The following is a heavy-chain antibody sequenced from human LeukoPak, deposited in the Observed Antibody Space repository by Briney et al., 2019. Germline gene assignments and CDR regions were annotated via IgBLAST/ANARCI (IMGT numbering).Heavy chain of an antibody. V-gene: IGHV4-38-2*01. CDR1: GYSISSGYY. Sequence: SETLSLTCAVSGYSISSGYYWGWIRPPPGKGLEWIGSIYHSGSTYYNPSPKSRVTISVDTSKNQFSLKLSSVTAADTAVYYCARYVVVPAAPPDYWGQGTLVTVSS. J-gene: IGHJ4*02. D-gene: IGHD2-2*01. CDR3: ARYVVVPAAPPDY. CDR2: IYHSGST.